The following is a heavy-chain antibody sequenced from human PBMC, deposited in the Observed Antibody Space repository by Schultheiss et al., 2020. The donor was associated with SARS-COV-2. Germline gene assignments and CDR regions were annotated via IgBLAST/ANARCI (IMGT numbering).Heavy chain of an antibody. J-gene: IGHJ4*02. Sequence: GESLKISCAASGFTFSSYAMSWVRQAPGKGLEWVSAISGSGGSTYYADSVKGRFTISRDNSKNTLYLQMNSLRGEDTAVYYCARGNTFSSSSPHDYWGQGTLVTVSS. V-gene: IGHV3-23*01. CDR2: ISGSGGST. D-gene: IGHD6-6*01. CDR3: ARGNTFSSSSPHDY. CDR1: GFTFSSYA.